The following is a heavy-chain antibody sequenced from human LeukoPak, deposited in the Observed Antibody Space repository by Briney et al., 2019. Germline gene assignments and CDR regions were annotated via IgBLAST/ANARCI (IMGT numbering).Heavy chain of an antibody. J-gene: IGHJ4*02. V-gene: IGHV5-51*01. CDR3: ARLISGNYYNGVDY. Sequence: GESLKISCKGSGYSFNTYWIGWVRQMPGKGLEWMGNIYPGDSDTRYSPSFQGQVTISAAKPISTAYLQWSSLKASDTAMYYCARLISGNYYNGVDYWGQGTLVTVSS. CDR1: GYSFNTYW. D-gene: IGHD3-10*01. CDR2: IYPGDSDT.